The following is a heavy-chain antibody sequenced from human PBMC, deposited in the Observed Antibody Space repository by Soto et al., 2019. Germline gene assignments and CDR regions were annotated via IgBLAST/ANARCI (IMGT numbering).Heavy chain of an antibody. CDR2: INPSGGST. D-gene: IGHD5-12*01. V-gene: IGHV1-46*01. CDR1: GYTFTTYY. Sequence: QVQLVQSGAEVKKPGASVKVSCKASGYTFTTYYINWVRQAPGQGLEWMGLINPSGGSTSYAQKFQGRVTMTRDKSTTTVYMELRSLRSEDTAVYYCERDLVDDSGYDFDYWGQGTLVTVSS. J-gene: IGHJ4*02. CDR3: ERDLVDDSGYDFDY.